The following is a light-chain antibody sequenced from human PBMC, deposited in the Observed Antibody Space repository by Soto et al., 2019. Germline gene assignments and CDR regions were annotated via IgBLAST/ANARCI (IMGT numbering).Light chain of an antibody. CDR2: EVS. CDR1: SSDVGGYNY. V-gene: IGLV2-14*01. CDR3: ISYTRRSTSYV. Sequence: QSVLTQPASVSGSPGQSITISCTGTSSDVGGYNYVAWYQQHPGKVPRLMIYEVSNRPSGVSNRFSGSKSGSTASLTISALQAEDEADYYCISYTRRSTSYVFGNATKVTV. J-gene: IGLJ1*01.